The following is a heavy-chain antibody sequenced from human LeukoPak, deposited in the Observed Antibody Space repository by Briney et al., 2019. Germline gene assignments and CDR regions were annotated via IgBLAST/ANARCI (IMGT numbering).Heavy chain of an antibody. CDR2: IKSKTDGGTT. CDR1: GFTFSNAW. V-gene: IGHV3-15*01. CDR3: VCLGYFDWLLHYTYYYMDV. D-gene: IGHD3-9*01. Sequence: PGGSLRLSCAASGFTFSNAWMSWVRQAPGKGLEWVGRIKSKTDGGTTDYAAPVKGRFTISRDDSKNTLYLQMNSLKTEDTAVYYCVCLGYFDWLLHYTYYYMDVWGKGTTVTISS. J-gene: IGHJ6*03.